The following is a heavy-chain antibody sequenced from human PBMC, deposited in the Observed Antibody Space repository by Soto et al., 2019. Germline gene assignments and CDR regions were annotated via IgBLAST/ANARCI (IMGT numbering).Heavy chain of an antibody. CDR2: ISYDGSNK. D-gene: IGHD5-18*01. CDR1: GFTFSSYA. V-gene: IGHV3-30-3*01. J-gene: IGHJ4*02. CDR3: AREVVGVDTAMAPFDY. Sequence: GGSLRLSCAASGFTFSSYAMHWVRQAPGKGLEWVAVISYDGSNKYYADSVKGRFTISRDNSKNTLYLQMNSLRAEDTAAYYCAREVVGVDTAMAPFDYWGQGTLVTVSS.